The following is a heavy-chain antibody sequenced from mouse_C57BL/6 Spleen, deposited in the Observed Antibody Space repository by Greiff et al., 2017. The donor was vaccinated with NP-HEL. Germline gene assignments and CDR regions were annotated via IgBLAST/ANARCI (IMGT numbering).Heavy chain of an antibody. CDR1: GFTFSSYA. J-gene: IGHJ1*03. CDR2: ISDGGSYT. Sequence: EVQLVESGGGLVKPGGSLKLSCAASGFTFSSYAMSWVRQTPEKRLEWVATISDGGSYTYYPDNVKGRFTISRDNAKNNLYLQMSHLKSEDTAMYYCAREERGSWYFDVWGTGTTVTVSS. CDR3: AREERGSWYFDV. V-gene: IGHV5-4*01. D-gene: IGHD1-1*02.